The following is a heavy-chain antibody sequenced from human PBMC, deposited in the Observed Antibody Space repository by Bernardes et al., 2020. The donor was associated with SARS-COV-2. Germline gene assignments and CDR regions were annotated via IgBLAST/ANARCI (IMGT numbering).Heavy chain of an antibody. CDR3: ARGSLGTAMVYYYYYGMDV. Sequence: SVKVSCKASGGTFSSYAISWVRQAPGQGLEWMGGIIPIFGTANYAQKFQGRVTITADESTSTAYMELSSLRSEDTAVYYCARGSLGTAMVYYYYYGMDVWGQGTTVTVSS. D-gene: IGHD5-18*01. CDR2: IIPIFGTA. CDR1: GGTFSSYA. J-gene: IGHJ6*02. V-gene: IGHV1-69*13.